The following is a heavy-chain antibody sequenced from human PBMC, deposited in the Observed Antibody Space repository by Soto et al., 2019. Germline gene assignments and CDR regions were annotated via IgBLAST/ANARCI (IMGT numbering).Heavy chain of an antibody. D-gene: IGHD3-3*01. CDR3: AAGLYDYWSGYFFDY. Sequence: SVKVSCKASGFTFSSSAVQWVRQARGQRLQWIGWIVVGSGNTNYAQKFQERVTITRDMSTSTAYMELSSLRSEDTAVYYCAAGLYDYWSGYFFDYWGQGTLVTVSS. V-gene: IGHV1-58*01. CDR1: GFTFSSSA. CDR2: IVVGSGNT. J-gene: IGHJ4*02.